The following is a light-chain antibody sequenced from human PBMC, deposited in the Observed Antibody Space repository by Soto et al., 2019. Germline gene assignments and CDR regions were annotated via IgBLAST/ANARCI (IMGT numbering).Light chain of an antibody. V-gene: IGKV1-12*01. CDR2: AAS. J-gene: IGKJ1*01. CDR1: QSISNW. CDR3: QQDNSFPPT. Sequence: DIQMTQSPFTVPASVGDRVTITCRASQSISNWLAWYQQKPGKAPNLLIYAASTLQSGVPSRFSGSGSGTDFTLTISSLQPEDFATYYCQQDNSFPPTFGQGTNVDI.